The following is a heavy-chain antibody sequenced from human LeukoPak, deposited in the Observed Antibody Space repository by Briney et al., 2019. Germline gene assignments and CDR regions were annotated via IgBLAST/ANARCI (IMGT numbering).Heavy chain of an antibody. V-gene: IGHV4-34*01. CDR2: INHSGST. CDR1: GESFSGYY. D-gene: IGHD6-13*01. Sequence: PSETLSLTCAVYGESFSGYYWSWIRQPPGKGLEWIGEINHSGSTNYNPSLKSRVTISVDTSKNQFSLKLSSVTAADTAVYYCARMYSSSWYAGWGQGTLVTVSS. CDR3: ARMYSSSWYAG. J-gene: IGHJ4*02.